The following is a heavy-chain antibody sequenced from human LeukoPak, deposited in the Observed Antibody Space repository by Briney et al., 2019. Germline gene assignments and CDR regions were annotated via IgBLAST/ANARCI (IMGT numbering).Heavy chain of an antibody. D-gene: IGHD5-18*01. J-gene: IGHJ4*02. CDR2: ITDSGST. Sequence: SETLSLTCTVSGGSISSGGHYWSWIRQHPGKGLEWIGHITDSGSTYYNPSLESRITTSIDTSKNQFSLKLRSVTAADTAVYFRARHHRYGGGGFDYWGQGTLVTVSS. CDR1: GGSISSGGHY. V-gene: IGHV4-31*03. CDR3: ARHHRYGGGGFDY.